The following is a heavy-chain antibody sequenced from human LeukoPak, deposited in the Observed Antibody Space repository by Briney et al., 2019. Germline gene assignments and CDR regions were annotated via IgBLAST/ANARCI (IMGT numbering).Heavy chain of an antibody. J-gene: IGHJ3*02. CDR1: GGSISRSSYY. Sequence: SETLSLTCPVSGGSISRSSYYWGWIRQPPGKELEWIGSIYYSGSTYYNPSLKSRVTISVDTSKNQFSLKLSSVTAADTTVYYCAAEEAVAGNDAFDIWGQGTMVTVSS. V-gene: IGHV4-39*01. CDR2: IYYSGST. D-gene: IGHD6-19*01. CDR3: AAEEAVAGNDAFDI.